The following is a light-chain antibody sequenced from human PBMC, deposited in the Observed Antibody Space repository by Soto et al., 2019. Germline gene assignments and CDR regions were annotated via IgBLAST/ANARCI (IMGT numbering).Light chain of an antibody. CDR2: DAS. J-gene: IGKJ2*01. V-gene: IGKV1-39*01. Sequence: DIQMTQSPSSLFASVGDRVTITCQATQDINIYLNWYQQKPGKAPNLLIYDASNLEIGVPSRFSGTGSGTYFTLTISSLQPEDFATYYCQQSYSTSRTFGQGTKVDIK. CDR3: QQSYSTSRT. CDR1: QDINIY.